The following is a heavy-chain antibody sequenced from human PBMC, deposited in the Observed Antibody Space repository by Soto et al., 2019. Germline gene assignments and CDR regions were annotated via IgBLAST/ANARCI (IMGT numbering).Heavy chain of an antibody. CDR3: ARGRYGDY. J-gene: IGHJ4*02. D-gene: IGHD1-1*01. V-gene: IGHV1-18*01. Sequence: QVHLVQSGAEVKKPGASVKVSCNGAGYTFTSYGITWVRQAPGQGLEWMGWISAHNGDTNYAQNLQGRVTVTRDTSTSTAYMDLRSLRADDTAVSYCARGRYGDYWGQGALVTDS. CDR2: ISAHNGDT. CDR1: GYTFTSYG.